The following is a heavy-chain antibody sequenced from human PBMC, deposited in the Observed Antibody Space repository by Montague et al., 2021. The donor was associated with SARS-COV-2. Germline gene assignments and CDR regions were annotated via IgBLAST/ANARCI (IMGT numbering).Heavy chain of an antibody. CDR2: INHSGTTNS. D-gene: IGHD4-23*01. CDR3: ARWDPQTLTLIGLRGKSASDX. CDR1: GGSFSGYY. V-gene: IGHV4-34*01. J-gene: IGHJ4*02. Sequence: ETLSLTCAVYGGSFSGYYWTWIRQSPGQGLEWIAEINHSGTTNSNFNPSLRSRVTISVDTSKSQFSLKLSSVTAADTGVYYCARWDPQTLTLIGLRGKSASDXWGQGTLVTVSS.